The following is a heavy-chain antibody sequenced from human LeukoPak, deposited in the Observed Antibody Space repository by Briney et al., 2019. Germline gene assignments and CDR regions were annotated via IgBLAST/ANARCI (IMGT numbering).Heavy chain of an antibody. V-gene: IGHV3-NL1*01. CDR1: GFTFSSYG. Sequence: PGRSLRLSCAASGFTFSSYGMHWVRQPPGKGLEWVSSIYTGGSTYYADAVKGRFTISRDNSKNTVNLQMNSLRAEDTAVYYCARDQASSSSSPYWGQGTLVTVSS. CDR2: IYTGGST. D-gene: IGHD2-2*01. CDR3: ARDQASSSSSPY. J-gene: IGHJ4*02.